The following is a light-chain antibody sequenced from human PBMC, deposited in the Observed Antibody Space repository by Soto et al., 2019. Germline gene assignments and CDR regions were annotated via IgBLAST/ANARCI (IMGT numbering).Light chain of an antibody. CDR1: QDSNNH. Sequence: DIQMTQSPSSLSASVGDRVTIICRACQDSNNHLAWFQQKPGKAPKSLIAAASSLQSGVPSMFSGSGSGTDFTLTISSLQPEDFATYYCQQYNSYPVSFGGGTKVEIK. V-gene: IGKV1-16*01. CDR2: AAS. J-gene: IGKJ4*01. CDR3: QQYNSYPVS.